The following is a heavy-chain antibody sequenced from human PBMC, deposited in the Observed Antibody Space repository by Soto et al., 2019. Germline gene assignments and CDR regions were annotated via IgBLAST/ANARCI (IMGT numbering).Heavy chain of an antibody. CDR3: ASDLSGRADV. CDR2: MNEDGGTT. V-gene: IGHV3-74*02. Sequence: EVQLVESGGGLVRPGGSLRLSCAASGFTFSSHWMHWVRQAPGKGLVWVSRMNEDGGTTDYADSVKGRFTISRDNAKNTLYLQMNSLRVEDTAVYYCASDLSGRADVWGQGTTVTVSS. J-gene: IGHJ6*02. CDR1: GFTFSSHW. D-gene: IGHD3-10*01.